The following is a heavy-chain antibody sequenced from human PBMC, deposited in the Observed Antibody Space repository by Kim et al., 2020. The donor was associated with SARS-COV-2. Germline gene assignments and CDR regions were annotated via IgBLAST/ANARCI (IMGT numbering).Heavy chain of an antibody. J-gene: IGHJ4*02. D-gene: IGHD3-9*01. Sequence: GGSLRLSCAASGFTFSSYGMHWVRQAPGKGLEWVAVISYDGSNKYYADSVKGRFTISRDNSKNTLYLQMNSLRAEDTAVYYCAKDSMALRGYYDILTGYYSALGHFDYWGQGTLVTVSS. CDR1: GFTFSSYG. CDR3: AKDSMALRGYYDILTGYYSALGHFDY. V-gene: IGHV3-30*18. CDR2: ISYDGSNK.